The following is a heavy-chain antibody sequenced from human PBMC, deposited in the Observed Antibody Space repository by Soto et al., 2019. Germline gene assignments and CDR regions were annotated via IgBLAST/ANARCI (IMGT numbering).Heavy chain of an antibody. CDR2: IIPIFGTP. Sequence: VKVSCKASGGTFSTYTFSWVRQAPGQGLEWMGRIIPIFGTPYYAQKFQGRVTITADKSTSTVYMELSSLRSDDTAVYFCARGLECRGYCLDKPTWFAPWGQGTLVTVSS. J-gene: IGHJ5*02. V-gene: IGHV1-69*13. CDR1: GGTFSTYT. CDR3: ARGLECRGYCLDKPTWFAP. D-gene: IGHD2-15*01.